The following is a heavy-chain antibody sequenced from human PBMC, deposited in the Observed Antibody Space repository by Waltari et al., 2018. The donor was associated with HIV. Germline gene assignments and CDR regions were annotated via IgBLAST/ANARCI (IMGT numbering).Heavy chain of an antibody. J-gene: IGHJ3*01. V-gene: IGHV1-2*06. CDR2: INPQRDVT. CDR3: ARLPVLSYPWDDV. CDR1: GYTFIGYY. Sequence: QVQLVQSGAEVKKPGASVKVSCKASGYTFIGYYLHWVRQAPGQGLEWMGRINPQRDVTTYAQKFGGRGTMTRDTSTSTGYMESNSLRSNDTAVYYCARLPVLSYPWDDVWGKGTL. D-gene: IGHD3-10*01.